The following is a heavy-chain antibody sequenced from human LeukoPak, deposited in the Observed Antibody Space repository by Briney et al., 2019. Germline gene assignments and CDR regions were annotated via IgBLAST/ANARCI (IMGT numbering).Heavy chain of an antibody. CDR3: VKRITMTDAFDI. J-gene: IGHJ3*02. CDR1: GFTFSSYA. V-gene: IGHV3-23*01. Sequence: GGSLRLSCAASGFTFSSYAMSWVRQAPRKGLEWVSAISGSGGSTYYADSVKGRFTISRDNSKNTLYLQMNSLRAEDTAVYYCVKRITMTDAFDIWGQGTMVTVSS. D-gene: IGHD3-22*01. CDR2: ISGSGGST.